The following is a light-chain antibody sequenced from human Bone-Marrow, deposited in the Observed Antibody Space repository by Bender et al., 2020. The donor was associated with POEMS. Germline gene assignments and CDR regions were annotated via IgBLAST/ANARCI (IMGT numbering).Light chain of an antibody. V-gene: IGLV2-11*01. CDR1: SSDVGGYKY. CDR2: DVS. CDR3: CSYAGSYTWV. J-gene: IGLJ3*02. Sequence: QSVLTQPPSVSGSPGQSVTISCTGTSSDVGGYKYVSWYQQHPDKAPKLMISDVSKRPSGVPDRFSGSKSGNTASLTISGLQAEDEADYYCCSYAGSYTWVFGGGTKLTVL.